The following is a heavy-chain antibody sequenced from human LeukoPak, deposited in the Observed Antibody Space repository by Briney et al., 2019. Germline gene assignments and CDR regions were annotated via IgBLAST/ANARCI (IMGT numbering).Heavy chain of an antibody. D-gene: IGHD3-10*01. CDR3: AKGYGSGTYYFDY. V-gene: IGHV3-23*01. Sequence: GDSLRLSCAASGFTFSRYAMTWVRQAPGKGLEWVSATSASGASTYYADSVKGRITISRDNSKNTLYLQVNSLRVDDTAIYYCAKGYGSGTYYFDYWGQGTPVTVSS. CDR2: TSASGAST. J-gene: IGHJ4*02. CDR1: GFTFSRYA.